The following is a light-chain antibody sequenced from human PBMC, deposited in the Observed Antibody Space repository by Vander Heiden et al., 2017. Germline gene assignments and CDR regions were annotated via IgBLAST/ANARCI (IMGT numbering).Light chain of an antibody. J-gene: IGKJ4*01. CDR1: QSFSNY. CDR2: EAS. CDR3: QQRSNWPS. V-gene: IGKV3-11*01. Sequence: EIVLTQSPATLSLSPGESATLSCRHSQSFSNYLAWYQQKPGQAPRLLIYEASNRATGIAARFSGSGSGTDFTLTISILEPEDFAVYYCQQRSNWPSFGGGTKVEIK.